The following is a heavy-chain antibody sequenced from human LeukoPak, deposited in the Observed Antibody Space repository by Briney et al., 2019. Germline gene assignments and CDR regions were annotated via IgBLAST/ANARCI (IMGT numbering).Heavy chain of an antibody. J-gene: IGHJ5*02. CDR3: AKGRADSGQGT. D-gene: IGHD1-26*01. V-gene: IGHV4-39*01. CDR1: GDSISSSDYY. CDR2: IYYGGST. Sequence: SETLSLTCTVSGDSISSSDYYWGWIRQPPGRGLEWIGSIYYGGSTYYNPSLKSRVTISVDTSKNQFSLRLSSVTAADTAVYYCAKGRADSGQGTWGQGTLVTVSS.